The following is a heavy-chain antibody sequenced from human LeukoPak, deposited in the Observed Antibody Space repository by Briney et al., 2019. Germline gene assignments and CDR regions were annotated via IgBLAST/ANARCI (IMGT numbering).Heavy chain of an antibody. J-gene: IGHJ4*02. D-gene: IGHD5-18*01. Sequence: GGSLRVSCAVSGFTVSSKYMSWVRQAPGKGLEWVSVIYSGGSTCYADSVKGRFTISRDNSKNTLYLQMNSLRAEDTAVYYCAKDVGYSHGYSFDYWGQGAQVTFSS. V-gene: IGHV3-66*01. CDR1: GFTVSSKY. CDR3: AKDVGYSHGYSFDY. CDR2: IYSGGST.